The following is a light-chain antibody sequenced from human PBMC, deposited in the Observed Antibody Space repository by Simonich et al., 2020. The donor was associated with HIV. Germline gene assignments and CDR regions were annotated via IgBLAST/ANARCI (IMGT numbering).Light chain of an antibody. CDR3: QQFYSAPLT. CDR2: WAS. Sequence: DIVMTQSPDSLAVSLGERATINCKSSQSVLYSSNNKNYLAWYQHKPGQPPKRLFYWASTRESGVPDRISGSGSGTDFTLTISSLQAEDVAVYYCQQFYSAPLTFGGGTKVEIK. CDR1: QSVLYSSNNKNY. V-gene: IGKV4-1*01. J-gene: IGKJ4*01.